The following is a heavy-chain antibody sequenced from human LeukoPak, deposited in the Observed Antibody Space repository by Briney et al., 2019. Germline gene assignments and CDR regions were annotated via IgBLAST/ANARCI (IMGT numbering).Heavy chain of an antibody. D-gene: IGHD6-6*01. V-gene: IGHV4-39*07. CDR3: ARGYSSSSLFDY. Sequence: SETLSLTCTVSGGSISSSSYYWGWIRQPPGKGLEWIGEINHSGSTNYNPSLKSRVTISVDTSKNQFSLKLSSVTAADTAVYYCARGYSSSSLFDYWGQGTLVTVSS. CDR1: GGSISSSSYY. CDR2: INHSGST. J-gene: IGHJ4*02.